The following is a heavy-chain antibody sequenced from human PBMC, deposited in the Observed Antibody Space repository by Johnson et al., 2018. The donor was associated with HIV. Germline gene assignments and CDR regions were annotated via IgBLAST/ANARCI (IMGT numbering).Heavy chain of an antibody. Sequence: QVQLVESGGGVVQPGRSLRLSCSASGFTVSSNYMGWVRQAPCKGLEWVAVISYDGSNTYYADSVRGRFTLSRDNSKNTVYLRMNSLRAEDTAVYYCAKDQYRKLTTVAGIWGQGTMVTVSS. CDR3: AKDQYRKLTTVAGI. CDR2: ISYDGSNT. D-gene: IGHD4-17*01. CDR1: GFTVSSNY. V-gene: IGHV3-30*18. J-gene: IGHJ3*02.